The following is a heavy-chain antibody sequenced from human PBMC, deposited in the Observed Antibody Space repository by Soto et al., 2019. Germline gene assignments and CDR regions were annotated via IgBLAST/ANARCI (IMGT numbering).Heavy chain of an antibody. V-gene: IGHV3-23*01. CDR3: AKGKSTGDIDWFDP. Sequence: GGSLRLSCAASGFTLQNYAMAWVRQAPGKGLEWVSTLIGGHYGTAYSYSVKGRFTVSRDNSKNCLYLQMNSLGVEDTAMYFCAKGKSTGDIDWFDPWGQGSLVTVSS. CDR1: GFTLQNYA. D-gene: IGHD3-10*01. CDR2: LIGGHYGT. J-gene: IGHJ5*02.